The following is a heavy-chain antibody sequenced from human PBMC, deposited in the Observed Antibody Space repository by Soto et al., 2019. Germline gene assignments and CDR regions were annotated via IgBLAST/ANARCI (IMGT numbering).Heavy chain of an antibody. J-gene: IGHJ4*02. CDR2: FSLSGTT. V-gene: IGHV4-4*07. D-gene: IGHD2-15*01. Sequence: SETLSLTCTVSGASITGSSYWSWIRQPAGKGLEWIGRFSLSGTTNYNPSLRGRVTMSADVSKDQFSLRLTSVTAADTALYYCARGMTPLGAPAWYYFDSWGQGTLVTVSS. CDR3: ARGMTPLGAPAWYYFDS. CDR1: GASITGSSY.